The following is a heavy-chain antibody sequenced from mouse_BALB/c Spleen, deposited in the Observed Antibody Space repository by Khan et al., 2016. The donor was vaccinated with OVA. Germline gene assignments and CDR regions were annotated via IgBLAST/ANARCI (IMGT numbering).Heavy chain of an antibody. Sequence: QVQLQQSGAELVKPGASVKLSCKASGYTFTNYYMYWLKQRPGQGLEWIGEINPSNGGTNFNEKFKRKATLTVDKSSSTAYMQLSSLTSEESAVYYGTRRGTARATLWFAYWGQGTLVTVSA. CDR3: TRRGTARATLWFAY. J-gene: IGHJ3*01. CDR2: INPSNGGT. D-gene: IGHD3-2*01. V-gene: IGHV1S81*02. CDR1: GYTFTNYY.